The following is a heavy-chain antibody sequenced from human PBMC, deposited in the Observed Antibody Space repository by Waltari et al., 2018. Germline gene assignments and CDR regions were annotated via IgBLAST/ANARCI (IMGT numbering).Heavy chain of an antibody. CDR2: IIPIFGTA. D-gene: IGHD3-3*01. V-gene: IGHV1-69*01. J-gene: IGHJ3*02. Sequence: QVQLVQSGAEVKKPGSSVKVSCKASGGTFSSYAISWVRQAPGQGLEWMGGIIPIFGTANYAQKFQGRVTITADESTSTAYMELSSLRSEDTAVYYCARELEALDFWSAHGAVDIWGQGTMVTVSS. CDR1: GGTFSSYA. CDR3: ARELEALDFWSAHGAVDI.